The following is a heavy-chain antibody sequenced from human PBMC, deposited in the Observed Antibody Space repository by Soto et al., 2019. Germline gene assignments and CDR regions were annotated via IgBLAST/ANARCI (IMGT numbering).Heavy chain of an antibody. V-gene: IGHV1-18*01. CDR1: GYTFTSYG. J-gene: IGHJ6*02. D-gene: IGHD1-26*01. CDR2: ISAYNGNT. CDR3: ARDLGGSYFDYYYGMDV. Sequence: GASVKVSCKASGYTFTSYGISWVRQAPGQGLEWMGWISAYNGNTNYAQKLQGRVTMTTDTSTSTAYMELRSLRSDDTAVYYCARDLGGSYFDYYYGMDVWGQGTTVTVSS.